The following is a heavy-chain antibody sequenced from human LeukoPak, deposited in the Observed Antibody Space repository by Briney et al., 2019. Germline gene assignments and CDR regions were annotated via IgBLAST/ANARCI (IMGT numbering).Heavy chain of an antibody. V-gene: IGHV1-69*04. D-gene: IGHD2-2*02. CDR2: IIPILGIA. Sequence: SVKVSCKASGGTFSSYAISWVRQAPGQGLEWMGRIIPILGIANYAQKFQGRVTITADKSTSTAYMELSSLRSEDTAVYYCARGVVVPAAIGVYWGQGTLVTVSS. J-gene: IGHJ4*02. CDR1: GGTFSSYA. CDR3: ARGVVVPAAIGVY.